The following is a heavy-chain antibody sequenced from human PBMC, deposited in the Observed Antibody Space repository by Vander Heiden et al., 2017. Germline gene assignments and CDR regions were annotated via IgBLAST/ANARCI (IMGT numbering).Heavy chain of an antibody. D-gene: IGHD1-26*01. J-gene: IGHJ4*02. CDR1: DFAFSAHY. Sequence: EVQLVDSGGGLVQPGGSLRLSCAASDFAFSAHYVDWVRQAPGKGLEWVGRSRNRARGYTTDYAASVRGRFTISRDDSGNSLSLQMNSLKTEDTAVYYCGRVDSGSGSYSEGGDYWGQGTLVTVSS. CDR3: GRVDSGSGSYSEGGDY. CDR2: SRNRARGYTT. V-gene: IGHV3-72*01.